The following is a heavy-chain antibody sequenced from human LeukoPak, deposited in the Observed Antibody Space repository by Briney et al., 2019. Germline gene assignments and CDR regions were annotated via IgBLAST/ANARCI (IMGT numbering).Heavy chain of an antibody. V-gene: IGHV1-69*05. D-gene: IGHD3-3*01. CDR1: GYTFTSYG. CDR2: INPIFGTA. Sequence: GASVKVSCKASGYTFTSYGISWVRQAPGQGLEWMGWINPIFGTANYAQKFQGRVTITTDESTSTAYMELSSLRSEDTAVYYCARGITIFVSGAFDIWGQGTMVTVSS. CDR3: ARGITIFVSGAFDI. J-gene: IGHJ3*02.